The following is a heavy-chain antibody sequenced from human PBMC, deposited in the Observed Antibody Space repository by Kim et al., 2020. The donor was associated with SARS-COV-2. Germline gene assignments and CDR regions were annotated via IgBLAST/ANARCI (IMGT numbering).Heavy chain of an antibody. D-gene: IGHD2-21*02. V-gene: IGHV4-59*08. CDR2: IYYSGST. Sequence: SETLSLTCTVSGGSISSYYWSWIRQPPGKGLEWIGYIYYSGSTNYNPSLKSRVTISVDTSKNQFSLKLSSVTAADTAVYYCARHTYCGGDCYSIDAFDI. J-gene: IGHJ3*02. CDR1: GGSISSYY. CDR3: ARHTYCGGDCYSIDAFDI.